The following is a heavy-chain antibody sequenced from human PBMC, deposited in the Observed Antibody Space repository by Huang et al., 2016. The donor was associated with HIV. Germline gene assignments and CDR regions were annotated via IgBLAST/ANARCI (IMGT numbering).Heavy chain of an antibody. CDR3: ARDLSYSSGWYTDAFNV. V-gene: IGHV1-69*13. CDR2: IIPILATA. D-gene: IGHD3-22*01. Sequence: QVRLVQSGAEVKKPGSSVKVSCKASGGTFGSYAISWVRQAPGQGLGWMGGIIPILATANDAQRFQGRVTFTADESTSAVYMEVRGLRFEDTAVYYCARDLSYSSGWYTDAFNVWGQGTMVVVSS. J-gene: IGHJ3*01. CDR1: GGTFGSYA.